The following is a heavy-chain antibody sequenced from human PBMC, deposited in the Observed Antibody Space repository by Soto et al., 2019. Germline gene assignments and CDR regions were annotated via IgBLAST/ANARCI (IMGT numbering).Heavy chain of an antibody. V-gene: IGHV1-69*13. J-gene: IGHJ6*02. D-gene: IGHD1-20*01. CDR2: IIPIFGTA. CDR1: GGTFSSYA. Sequence: SVKVSCKASGGTFSSYAISWVRQAPGQGLEWMGGIIPIFGTANYAQKFQGRVTITADESTSTAYMELSSLRSEDTAVYYCAREYNWNYNYYYGMDVWGQGTTVTVSS. CDR3: AREYNWNYNYYYGMDV.